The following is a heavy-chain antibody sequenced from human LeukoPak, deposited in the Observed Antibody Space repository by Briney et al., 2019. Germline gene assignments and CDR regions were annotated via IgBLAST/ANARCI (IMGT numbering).Heavy chain of an antibody. CDR3: VKDRTNHYDSGSSFFDY. CDR2: ITYDGRNK. V-gene: IGHV3-30*18. Sequence: PGRSLRLSCAASGFSFAGYGMHWVRQAPGRGLEWVAVITYDGRNKYYADSVKGRFTISRDNSKNTQYLQMNSLRAEDTAIYYCVKDRTNHYDSGSSFFDYWGQGTLVTVSS. CDR1: GFSFAGYG. D-gene: IGHD3-10*01. J-gene: IGHJ4*02.